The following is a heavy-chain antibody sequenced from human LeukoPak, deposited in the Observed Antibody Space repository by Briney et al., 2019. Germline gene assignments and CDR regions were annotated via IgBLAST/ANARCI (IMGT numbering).Heavy chain of an antibody. CDR3: TTVGSSRYYYYFDY. D-gene: IGHD3-22*01. CDR1: GFTFNHAW. Sequence: GGSLRLSCGASGFTFNHAWVSWVRQAPGKGLEWVGRIKSKTDGGTTDYAAPVKGRFTISRDDSKNMLYLQMNSLKTEDTAVYYCTTVGSSRYYYYFDYWGQGKLVTVSS. J-gene: IGHJ4*02. CDR2: IKSKTDGGTT. V-gene: IGHV3-15*01.